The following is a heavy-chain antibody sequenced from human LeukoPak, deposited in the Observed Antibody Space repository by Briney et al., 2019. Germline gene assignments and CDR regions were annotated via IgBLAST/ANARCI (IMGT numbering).Heavy chain of an antibody. CDR2: IIPIFGTA. CDR3: AKGMTTVTTYLPYYYGMDV. CDR1: GGTFSSYA. J-gene: IGHJ6*02. D-gene: IGHD4-17*01. V-gene: IGHV1-69*13. Sequence: GASVKVSCKASGGTFSSYAISWVRQAPGQGLEWMGGIIPIFGTANYAQKFQGRVTITADESTSTAYMELSSLRSEDTAVYYCAKGMTTVTTYLPYYYGMDVWGQGTTVTVSS.